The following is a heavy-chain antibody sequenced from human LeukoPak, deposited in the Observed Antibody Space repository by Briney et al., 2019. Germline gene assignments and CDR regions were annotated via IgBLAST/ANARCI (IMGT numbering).Heavy chain of an antibody. V-gene: IGHV1-2*02. Sequence: ASVKVSCKASGGTFSSYAISWVRQAPGQGLEWMGGIDPNSGGTNYAQKFQGRVTMTRDTSISTAYMELSRLRSDDTAVYYCARDWRNYDFWSGYLEDAFDIWGQGTMVTVSS. CDR1: GGTFSSYA. CDR2: IDPNSGGT. D-gene: IGHD3-3*01. J-gene: IGHJ3*02. CDR3: ARDWRNYDFWSGYLEDAFDI.